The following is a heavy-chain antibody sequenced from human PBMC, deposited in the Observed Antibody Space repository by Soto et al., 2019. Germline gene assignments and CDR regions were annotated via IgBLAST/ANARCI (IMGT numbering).Heavy chain of an antibody. CDR1: GYTFTSYD. J-gene: IGHJ2*01. CDR2: MNPNSGNT. D-gene: IGHD2-15*01. Sequence: QVQLVQSGAEVKKPGASVKVSCKASGYTFTSYDINWVRQATGQGLEWVGWMNPNSGNTGYAQKFQGRVTMTRNTAISTAYMELSSLRSEDTAVYYGAREYCGGNEEVLDWYFDLWGRGTLVTVSS. CDR3: AREYCGGNEEVLDWYFDL. V-gene: IGHV1-8*01.